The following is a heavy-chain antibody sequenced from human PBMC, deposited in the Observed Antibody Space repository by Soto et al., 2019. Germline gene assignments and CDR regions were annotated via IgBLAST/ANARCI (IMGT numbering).Heavy chain of an antibody. Sequence: GSLRLSCAASGFTFSSYSMNWVRQAPGKGLEWVSSISSSSSYIYYADSVKGRFTISRDNAKNSLYLQMNSLRAEDTAVYYCVKGEYYYDGSAYYPFDYWGQGRMVTVSS. D-gene: IGHD3-22*01. CDR1: GFTFSSYS. CDR3: VKGEYYYDGSAYYPFDY. V-gene: IGHV3-21*01. J-gene: IGHJ4*02. CDR2: ISSSSSYI.